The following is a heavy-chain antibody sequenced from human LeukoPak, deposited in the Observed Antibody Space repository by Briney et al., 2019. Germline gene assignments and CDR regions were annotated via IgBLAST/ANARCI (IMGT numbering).Heavy chain of an antibody. CDR2: INPYNGDT. CDR3: ARDAQLGNFDY. CDR1: GYTFTTYG. V-gene: IGHV1-18*01. J-gene: IGHJ4*02. D-gene: IGHD1-1*01. Sequence: ASVKVSCKASGYTFTTYGFSWMRQAPGQGLEWMGWINPYNGDTNYAQKFQGRVTMTTDTSTSTAYMELRSLRSDDTAIYYCARDAQLGNFDYWGQGTLVTVFS.